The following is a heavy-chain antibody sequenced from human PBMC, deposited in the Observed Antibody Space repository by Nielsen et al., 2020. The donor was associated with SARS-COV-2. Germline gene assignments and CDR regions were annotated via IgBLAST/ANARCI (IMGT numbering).Heavy chain of an antibody. CDR1: RFTFSTYG. J-gene: IGHJ3*01. V-gene: IGHV3-7*01. D-gene: IGHD6-13*01. CDR3: AKVGGSSWYWDAFDF. CDR2: IKQDGSEK. Sequence: GGSLRLSCAASRFTFSTYGMNWVRQAPGKGLEWVANIKQDGSEKDYVDSVKGRFTISRDNAKNSLYLQMNSLRAEDTAVYYCAKVGGSSWYWDAFDFWGQGTMVTVSS.